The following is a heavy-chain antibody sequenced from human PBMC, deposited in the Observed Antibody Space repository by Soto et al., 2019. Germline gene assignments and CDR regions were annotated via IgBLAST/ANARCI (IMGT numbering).Heavy chain of an antibody. V-gene: IGHV3-30-3*01. CDR2: ISYDGSNK. D-gene: IGHD4-4*01. Sequence: QVQLVESGGGVVQPGRSLRLSCAASGFTFSSYAMHWVRQAPGKGLEWVAVISYDGSNKYYADSVKGRFTISRDNSKNALYLQMKSLRTEDTAVYDCARPLWRDDYNWGYFDLWGRGTLVTVPS. CDR3: ARPLWRDDYNWGYFDL. J-gene: IGHJ2*01. CDR1: GFTFSSYA.